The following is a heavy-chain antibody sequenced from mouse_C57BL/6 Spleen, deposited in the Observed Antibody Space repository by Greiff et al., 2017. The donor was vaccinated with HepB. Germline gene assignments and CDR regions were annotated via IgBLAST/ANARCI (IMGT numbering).Heavy chain of an antibody. CDR3: VRPFYYGNYPWFAY. V-gene: IGHV10-3*01. D-gene: IGHD2-1*01. CDR1: GFTFNTYA. J-gene: IGHJ3*01. Sequence: EVQLVESGGGLVQPKGSLKLSCAASGFTFNTYAMHWVRQAPGKGLEWVARIRSKSSNYATYYADSVKDRFTISRDDSQSMLYLQMNNLKTEDTAMYYCVRPFYYGNYPWFAYWGQGTLVTVSA. CDR2: IRSKSSNYAT.